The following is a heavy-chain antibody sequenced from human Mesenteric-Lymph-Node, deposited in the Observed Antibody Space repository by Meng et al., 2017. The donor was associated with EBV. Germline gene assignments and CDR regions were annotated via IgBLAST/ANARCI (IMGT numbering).Heavy chain of an antibody. CDR1: GFTFNTST. V-gene: IGHV3-21*01. J-gene: IGHJ4*02. CDR2: ISASSGNI. CDR3: ASKDYDDYYFDF. Sequence: EVQLVESGGXLVKPGGXLSLPCVASGFTFNTSTLNCVRQAPGKGLEWLSAISASSGNIYYTDSVKGRFTVSRDNAKNSLYVQMNSLRAEDTAIYYCASKDYDDYYFDFWGQGTLVTVSA. D-gene: IGHD4-17*01.